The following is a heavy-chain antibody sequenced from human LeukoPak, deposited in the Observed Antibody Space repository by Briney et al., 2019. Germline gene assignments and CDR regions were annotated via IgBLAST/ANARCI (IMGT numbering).Heavy chain of an antibody. D-gene: IGHD3-3*01. CDR3: AREAWDFWSGYQGYNYYYYGMDV. Sequence: GSLKPSRSTFGFPFHKYRMKWVRQAPGKGLGWVFSNNCYCRYIYYADSVKGRFTISRDNAKNSLYLQMNSLRAEDTAVYYCAREAWDFWSGYQGYNYYYYGMDVWGQGTTVTVSS. CDR1: GFPFHKYR. J-gene: IGHJ6*02. CDR2: NNCYCRYI. V-gene: IGHV3-21*01.